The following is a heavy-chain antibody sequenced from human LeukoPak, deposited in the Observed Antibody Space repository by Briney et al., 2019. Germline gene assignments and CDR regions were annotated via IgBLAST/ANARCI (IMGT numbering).Heavy chain of an antibody. Sequence: GGPLRLSCAASGFICSSYAMIWLPQAPGKGLEWASTISGNDVSTQYADPGRGRFTTARDNSKHTLYLQMTSLRADDTPVHYCATDGVLAGHYLDYWGQGTLVTVSS. CDR2: ISGNDVST. V-gene: IGHV3-23*01. J-gene: IGHJ4*02. CDR1: GFICSSYA. CDR3: ATDGVLAGHYLDY. D-gene: IGHD6-19*01.